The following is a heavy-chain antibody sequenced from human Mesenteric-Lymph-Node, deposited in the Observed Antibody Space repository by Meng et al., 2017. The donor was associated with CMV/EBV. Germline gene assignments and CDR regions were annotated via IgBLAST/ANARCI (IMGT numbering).Heavy chain of an antibody. CDR2: IYYSGSS. V-gene: IGHV4-61*01. CDR1: GGSVSSGSYY. CDR3: ARDPNYGSGRLFDY. Sequence: SGGSVSSGSYYWSWIRQPPGKGLEWIGYIYYSGSSNYNPSLKSRVTISVDMSKNQFSLKLSSVTAADTAVYYCARDPNYGSGRLFDYWGQGTLVTVSS. J-gene: IGHJ4*02. D-gene: IGHD3-10*01.